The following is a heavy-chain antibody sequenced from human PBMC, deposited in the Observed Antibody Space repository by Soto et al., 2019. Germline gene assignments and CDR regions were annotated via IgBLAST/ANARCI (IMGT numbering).Heavy chain of an antibody. V-gene: IGHV1-8*01. J-gene: IGHJ4*02. Sequence: EASVKVSCKASGYTFTNYDINWVRQATGQGPEYMGWMNPNSGKIGYAQNLQGRVTMTTDTSTSTAYMELRSLRSDDTAVYYCGRTLPPIDYWGQGTLVTVSS. D-gene: IGHD1-26*01. CDR3: GRTLPPIDY. CDR2: MNPNSGKI. CDR1: GYTFTNYD.